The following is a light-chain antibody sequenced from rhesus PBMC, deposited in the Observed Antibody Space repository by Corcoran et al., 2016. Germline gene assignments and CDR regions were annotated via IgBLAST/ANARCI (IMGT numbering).Light chain of an antibody. CDR2: AAS. V-gene: IGKV1S12*01. J-gene: IGKJ2*01. Sequence: DIQMTQSPSALSASVGDRVTISCRARQNIYNNLAWYQQKPGKAPKLLIYAASSLQIGIPSRFSGSGSGTDFTLTISSLQPEDSAAYYCQHYYDNPYSFGQGTKVEIK. CDR3: QHYYDNPYS. CDR1: QNIYNN.